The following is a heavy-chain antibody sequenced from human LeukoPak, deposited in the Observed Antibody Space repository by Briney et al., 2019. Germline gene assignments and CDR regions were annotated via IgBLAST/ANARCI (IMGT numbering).Heavy chain of an antibody. CDR1: GFTFSSYS. D-gene: IGHD3-3*01. V-gene: IGHV3-21*01. Sequence: PGGSLRLSCAASGFTFSSYSMNWVRQAPGKGLEWVSSISSSSSYIYYADSVKGRFTISRHNAKHSLSLQMDSLRAEHPAVYDCARVILEGHDVTARHFDYWGQEALVTVS. J-gene: IGHJ4*02. CDR3: ARVILEGHDVTARHFDY. CDR2: ISSSSSYI.